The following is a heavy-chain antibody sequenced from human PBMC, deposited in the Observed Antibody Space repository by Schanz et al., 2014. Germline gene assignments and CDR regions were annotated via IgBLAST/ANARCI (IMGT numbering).Heavy chain of an antibody. CDR3: ARQPGRITVSGVVSNWFDP. J-gene: IGHJ5*02. CDR2: MNPNSGNP. D-gene: IGHD3-3*01. CDR1: GYTFTAYG. Sequence: VQSVHSGTEVQKLGASVKVSCQTSGYTFTAYGINWVRQAPGQGLEWLGWMNPNSGNPGFAQKFRGRVTMTRNTSMSTAYIELHILTSEDTAVYYCARQPGRITVSGVVSNWFDPWGQGTLVTVSS. V-gene: IGHV1-8*02.